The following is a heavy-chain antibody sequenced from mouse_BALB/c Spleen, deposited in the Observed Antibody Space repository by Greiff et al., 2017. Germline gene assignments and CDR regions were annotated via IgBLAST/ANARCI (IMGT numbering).Heavy chain of an antibody. V-gene: IGHV5-6-4*01. J-gene: IGHJ4*01. D-gene: IGHD1-2*01. CDR1: GFTFSSYT. CDR2: ISSGGSYT. CDR3: TRDQGTTASYYAMDY. Sequence: EVQVVESGGGLVKPGGSLKLSCAASGFTFSSYTMSWVRQTPEKRLEWVATISSGGSYTYYPDSVKGRFTISRDNAKNTLYLQMSSLKSEDTAMYYCTRDQGTTASYYAMDYWGQGTSVTVSS.